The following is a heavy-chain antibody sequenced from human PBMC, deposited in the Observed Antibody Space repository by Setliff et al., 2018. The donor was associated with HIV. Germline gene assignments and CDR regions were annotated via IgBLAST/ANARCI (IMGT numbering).Heavy chain of an antibody. D-gene: IGHD1-26*01. Sequence: GASVKVSCKASGYTFTGFYMHWVRQAPGQGLEWMGRINPNSGDSKYAQRFQGRVTMTRDTSITTASMDLSSLRTDDTAVYYCARDRALRHSGSHRIDDGFEIWGQGTMVTVSS. CDR1: GYTFTGFY. J-gene: IGHJ3*02. CDR2: INPNSGDS. CDR3: ARDRALRHSGSHRIDDGFEI. V-gene: IGHV1-2*06.